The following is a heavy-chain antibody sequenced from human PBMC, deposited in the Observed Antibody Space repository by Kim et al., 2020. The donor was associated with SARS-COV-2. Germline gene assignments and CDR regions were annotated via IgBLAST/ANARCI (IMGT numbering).Heavy chain of an antibody. CDR2: ST. CDR3: ARATTAGGFDP. D-gene: IGHD3-16*01. J-gene: IGHJ5*02. V-gene: IGHV3-74*01. Sequence: STSHRDYVKGRFTITRDNAKNTRYRQMNGLGAEDTAVYYCARATTAGGFDPWGQGTLVTVSS.